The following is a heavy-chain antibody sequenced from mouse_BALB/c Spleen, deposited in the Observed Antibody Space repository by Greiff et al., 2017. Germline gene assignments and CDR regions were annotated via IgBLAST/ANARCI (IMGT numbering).Heavy chain of an antibody. Sequence: LQQSGPALVKPGASVKISCKASGYTFTDNYIIWVKQKPGQGLEWFGWIDPGGGNTNYNEKFKGKATLTVDTTSSTSYMQLSSLTSEDTAVYFCARVYYDYMDYWGQGTTLTVSS. CDR2: IDPGGGNT. CDR3: ARVYYDYMDY. CDR1: GYTFTDNY. V-gene: IGHV1-84*02. J-gene: IGHJ2*01. D-gene: IGHD2-4*01.